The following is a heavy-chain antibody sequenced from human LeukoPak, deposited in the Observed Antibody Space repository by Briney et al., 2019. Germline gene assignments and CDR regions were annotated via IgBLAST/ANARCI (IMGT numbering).Heavy chain of an antibody. CDR2: INQDGSEK. CDR3: ARALNNMDV. Sequence: GGSLRLSCAASGFTFTTYWMSWVRQAPGKGLEWVANINQDGSEKYFVDSVKGRFTISRDNAKNSLYLQMNSLRAEDTAVYYCARALNNMDVWGKGTTVTVSS. CDR1: GFTFTTYW. V-gene: IGHV3-7*01. J-gene: IGHJ6*03.